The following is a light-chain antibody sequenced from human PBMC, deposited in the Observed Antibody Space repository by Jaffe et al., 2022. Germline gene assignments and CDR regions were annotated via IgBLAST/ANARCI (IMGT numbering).Light chain of an antibody. CDR1: SSDVGGHYY. J-gene: IGLJ1*01. V-gene: IGLV2-8*01. CDR3: CSFAGINGYV. CDR2: EVS. Sequence: QSALTQPPSASGSPGQSVTISCTGTSSDVGGHYYVSWFQQHPGKAPKLIIYEVSKRPSGVPDRFSGSKSGNTASLTVAGLQTEDEADYYCCSFAGINGYVFGTGTKITVL.